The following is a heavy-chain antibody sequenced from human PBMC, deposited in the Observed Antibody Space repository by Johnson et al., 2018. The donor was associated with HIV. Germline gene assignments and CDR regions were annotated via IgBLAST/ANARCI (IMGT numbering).Heavy chain of an antibody. J-gene: IGHJ3*01. CDR1: ESTVVRNP. Sequence: VQLVESGGALFQPGGPLRPPGPPSESTVVRNPLTWFRRPPGRGLKWVPLLYRGGSTYYAASVKGRFTISRDNSKTTLYLEMNSLKTEDTGVYYCTTDLPYCSGHDCYNAYDLWGQGTMVTVSS. CDR3: TTDLPYCSGHDCYNAYDL. V-gene: IGHV3-66*01. CDR2: LYRGGST. D-gene: IGHD2-15*01.